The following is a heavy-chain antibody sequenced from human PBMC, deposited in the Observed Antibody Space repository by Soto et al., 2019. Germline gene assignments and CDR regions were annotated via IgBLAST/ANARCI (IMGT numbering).Heavy chain of an antibody. CDR1: GFNFRSYG. CDR3: ATYGMDV. Sequence: GGSLRLSCASSGFNFRSYGIHWVRQAPGKGLEWVAVISYDGSNKYYADSVKGRFTISRDNSKNTLYLQMNSLRAEDTAVYYCATYGMDVWGQGTTVTVSS. V-gene: IGHV3-30*03. J-gene: IGHJ6*02. CDR2: ISYDGSNK.